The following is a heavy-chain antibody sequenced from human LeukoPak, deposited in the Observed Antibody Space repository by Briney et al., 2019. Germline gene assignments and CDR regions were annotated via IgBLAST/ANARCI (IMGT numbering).Heavy chain of an antibody. CDR1: GYTLTELS. V-gene: IGHV1-24*01. CDR2: FDPEDGET. Sequence: ASVKVSCKVSGYTLTELSMHWVRQAPGKGLEWMGGFDPEDGETIYAQKFQGRVTMTEDTSTDTAYMELSSLRSEDTAVYYCATGSGYANYYYYGMDVWGQGTTVTVSS. J-gene: IGHJ6*02. CDR3: ATGSGYANYYYYGMDV. D-gene: IGHD5-12*01.